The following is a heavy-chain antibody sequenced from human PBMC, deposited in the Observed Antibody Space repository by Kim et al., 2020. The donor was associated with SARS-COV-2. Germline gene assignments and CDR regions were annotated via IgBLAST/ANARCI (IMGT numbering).Heavy chain of an antibody. V-gene: IGHV1-69*13. CDR2: IIPIFGTA. Sequence: SVKVSCKASGGTFSSYAISWVRQAPGQGLEWMGGIIPIFGTANYAQKFQGRVTITADESTSTAYMELSSLRSEDTAVYYCAREYLGFYYFDYWGQGTLVTVSS. D-gene: IGHD7-27*01. CDR1: GGTFSSYA. CDR3: AREYLGFYYFDY. J-gene: IGHJ4*02.